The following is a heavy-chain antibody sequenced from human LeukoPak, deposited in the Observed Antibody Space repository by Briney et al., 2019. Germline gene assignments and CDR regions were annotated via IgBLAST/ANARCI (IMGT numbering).Heavy chain of an antibody. J-gene: IGHJ4*02. D-gene: IGHD4-23*01. CDR2: IYYSGST. CDR3: ARQGLRWPMGFDY. CDR1: GGSISSSSYY. V-gene: IGHV4-39*01. Sequence: SETLSLTCTVSGGSISSSSYYWGWIRQPPGKGLEWIGSIYYSGSTYYNPSLKSRVTISVDTSKNQFSLKLSSVTAADTAVYYCARQGLRWPMGFDYWGQGTLVTVSS.